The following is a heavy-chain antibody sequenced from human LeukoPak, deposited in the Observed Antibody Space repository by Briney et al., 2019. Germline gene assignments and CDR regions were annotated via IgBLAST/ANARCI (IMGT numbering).Heavy chain of an antibody. D-gene: IGHD3-22*01. CDR3: ARLADYYDSSGSFDY. J-gene: IGHJ4*02. V-gene: IGHV4-61*02. CDR2: IYTSGST. Sequence: SETLSLTCTVSGGSISSGSYYWSWIRQPAGKGLEWIGRIYTSGSTNYNPSLKSRVTISVDTSKNQFSLKLSSVTAADTAVHYCARLADYYDSSGSFDYWGQGTLVTVSS. CDR1: GGSISSGSYY.